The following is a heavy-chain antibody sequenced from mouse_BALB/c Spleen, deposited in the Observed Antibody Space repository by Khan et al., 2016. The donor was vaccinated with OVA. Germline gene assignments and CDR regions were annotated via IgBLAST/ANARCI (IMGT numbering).Heavy chain of an antibody. D-gene: IGHD2-9*01. CDR2: ISSGGGYT. V-gene: IGHV5-6*01. J-gene: IGHJ4*01. CDR1: GFTFSSYG. CDR3: ARAYYGNDYYAMDY. Sequence: EVQLQESGGDLVKPGGSLKVSCAASGFTFSSYGMSWVRQTPDKRLEWVATISSGGGYTYFPDSVKGRFTISRDNAKNTLYLQLTSLKSEDTAMYYCARAYYGNDYYAMDYWGQGTSVTVSS.